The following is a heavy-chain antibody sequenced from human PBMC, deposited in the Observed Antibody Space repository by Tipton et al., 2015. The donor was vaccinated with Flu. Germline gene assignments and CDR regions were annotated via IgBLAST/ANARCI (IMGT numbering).Heavy chain of an antibody. J-gene: IGHJ3*02. Sequence: TLSLTCSVSGGPITSSSYYWGWIRQPPGRPLEWVGSIYYTGYRYDNPSLKSRLAMSIDTSKSQLSLRLSSATAADTATYYCARDLRGYSGYTGGDAFDMWGQGTTVTVSS. CDR1: GGPITSSSYY. V-gene: IGHV4-39*07. CDR2: IYYTGYR. D-gene: IGHD5-12*01. CDR3: ARDLRGYSGYTGGDAFDM.